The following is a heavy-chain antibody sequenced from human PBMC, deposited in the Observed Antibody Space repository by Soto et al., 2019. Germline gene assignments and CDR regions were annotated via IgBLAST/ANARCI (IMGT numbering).Heavy chain of an antibody. J-gene: IGHJ4*02. CDR1: GFTFSSYA. D-gene: IGHD2-15*01. V-gene: IGHV3-23*01. CDR2: ISGSGGST. Sequence: GGSLRLSCAASGFTFSSYAMSWVRQAPGKGLEWVSAISGSGGSTYYADSVKGRFTISRDNSKNTLYLQMNSLRAEDTAVYYCAKDRYCSGGSCHLYFDYWGQGTLVTVSS. CDR3: AKDRYCSGGSCHLYFDY.